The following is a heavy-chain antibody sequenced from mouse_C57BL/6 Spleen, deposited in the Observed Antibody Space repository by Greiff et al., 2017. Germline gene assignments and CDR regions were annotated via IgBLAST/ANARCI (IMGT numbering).Heavy chain of an antibody. CDR1: GFTFSSYA. D-gene: IGHD2-4*01. CDR3: ARDDYVGFAY. V-gene: IGHV5-4*01. Sequence: EVKLVQSGAGLVKPGGSLKLSCAASGFTFSSYAMSWVRQTPEKGLEWVATISAGGSYTYYPDNVKGRFTISRDNATNNLYLQLSHLKSEDTALYYCARDDYVGFAYWGQGTLVTVSA. CDR2: ISAGGSYT. J-gene: IGHJ3*01.